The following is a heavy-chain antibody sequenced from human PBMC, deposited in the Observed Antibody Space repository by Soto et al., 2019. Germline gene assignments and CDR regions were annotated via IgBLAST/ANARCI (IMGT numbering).Heavy chain of an antibody. CDR2: INQDGSEK. CDR1: GFTSGGYW. J-gene: IGHJ5*02. D-gene: IGHD4-4*01. V-gene: IGHV3-7*01. Sequence: GGSLRLSCAASGFTSGGYWMTWVRQAPGKGLEWVANINQDGSEKYYVDSVRGRFTISRDNAEDSLYLQTNSLRAEDTAIYYCARDYSNPRGRFDPWGQGTLVTVSS. CDR3: ARDYSNPRGRFDP.